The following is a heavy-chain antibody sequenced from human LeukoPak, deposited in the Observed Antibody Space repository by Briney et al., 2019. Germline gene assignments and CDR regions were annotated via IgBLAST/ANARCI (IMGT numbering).Heavy chain of an antibody. CDR3: ARDASLAYCGGDCASA. CDR1: GFTFSSYE. Sequence: GGSLRLSCAASGFTFSSYEMNWVRQAPGKGLEWVSYISSSGSTIYYADSVKGRFTISRDNAKNSLYLQMNSLRVEDTAVYYCARDASLAYCGGDCASAWGPGTLVTVSS. V-gene: IGHV3-48*03. J-gene: IGHJ5*02. CDR2: ISSSGSTI. D-gene: IGHD2-21*02.